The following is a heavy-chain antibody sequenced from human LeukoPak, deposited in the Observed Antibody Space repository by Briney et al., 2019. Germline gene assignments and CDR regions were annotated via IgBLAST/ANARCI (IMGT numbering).Heavy chain of an antibody. D-gene: IGHD1-14*01. CDR1: GGSVSSGSYY. CDR3: ARADGSNRSNWFDP. CDR2: IYHSGST. Sequence: SETLSLTCTVSGGSVSSGSYYWSWIRQPPGKGLEWIGYIYHSGSTYYNPSLKSRVTISVDRSKNQFSLKLSSVTAADTAVYYCARADGSNRSNWFDPWGQGTLVTVSS. J-gene: IGHJ5*02. V-gene: IGHV4-30-2*01.